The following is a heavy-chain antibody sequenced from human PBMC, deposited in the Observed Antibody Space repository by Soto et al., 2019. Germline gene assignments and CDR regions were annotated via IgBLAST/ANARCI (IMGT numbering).Heavy chain of an antibody. CDR2: IYYSGST. J-gene: IGHJ4*02. Sequence: SETLSLTCTVSGGSISSSSYYWGWIRQPPGKGLEWIGSIYYSGSTYYNPSLKSRVTISVDTSKNQFSLKLSSVTAADTAVYYCARLPGDYDILTGSNSGQGTLVTVSS. V-gene: IGHV4-39*01. CDR1: GGSISSSSYY. D-gene: IGHD3-9*01. CDR3: ARLPGDYDILTGSN.